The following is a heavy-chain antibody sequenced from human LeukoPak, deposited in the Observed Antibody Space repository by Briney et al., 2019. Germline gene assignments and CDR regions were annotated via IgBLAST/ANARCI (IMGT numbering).Heavy chain of an antibody. Sequence: GGSLRLSCAASGFTISSYWMSWVRQAPGKGLEWVANIKQDGSEKHYVDSVKGRFTISRDNAKNSLYLQMNSLRAEDTAVYYCARDGVYGDYVQSYYFDYWGQGTLVTVSS. D-gene: IGHD4-17*01. CDR1: GFTISSYW. J-gene: IGHJ4*02. V-gene: IGHV3-7*01. CDR3: ARDGVYGDYVQSYYFDY. CDR2: IKQDGSEK.